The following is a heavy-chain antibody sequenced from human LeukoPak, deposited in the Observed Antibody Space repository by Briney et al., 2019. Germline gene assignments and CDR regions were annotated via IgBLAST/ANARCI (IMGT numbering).Heavy chain of an antibody. D-gene: IGHD6-19*01. J-gene: IGHJ6*02. Sequence: GGSLRLSCAASGFTFSSYGMHWVRQAPGKGLEWVAVISYDGSNKYYADSVKGRFTISRDNSKNTLYLQMNSLRAEDTAVYYCAKILAVADSGAYYYYYYGMDVWGQGTTVTVSS. CDR2: ISYDGSNK. CDR3: AKILAVADSGAYYYYYYGMDV. CDR1: GFTFSSYG. V-gene: IGHV3-30*18.